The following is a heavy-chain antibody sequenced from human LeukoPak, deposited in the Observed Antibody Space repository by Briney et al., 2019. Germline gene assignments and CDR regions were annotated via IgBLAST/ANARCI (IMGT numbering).Heavy chain of an antibody. V-gene: IGHV4-31*03. CDR1: GGSISSGGYY. D-gene: IGHD2-2*01. J-gene: IGHJ3*02. CDR2: IYYSGST. CDR3: ARVSPSERTDAFDI. Sequence: KPSETLSLTCTVSGGSISSGGYYWSWIRQHPGKGLEWIGYIYYSGSTYYNPSLKSRVTISVDTSKNQFSLKLSSVTAADTAVYYCARVSPSERTDAFDIWGQGTMVTVSS.